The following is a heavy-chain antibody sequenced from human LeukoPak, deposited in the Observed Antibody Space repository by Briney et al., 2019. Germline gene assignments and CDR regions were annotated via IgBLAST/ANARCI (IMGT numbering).Heavy chain of an antibody. V-gene: IGHV4-4*02. Sequence: SETLSLTCTVSGDSINSLDMWSWVRQPPGKGLEWIGEMYLSGTTHSNPSVKSRVTISIDKSKNQFFLNLSSVTAADTAVYYCARRGLAVAAHWGQGSLVTVSS. J-gene: IGHJ4*02. D-gene: IGHD6-19*01. CDR3: ARRGLAVAAH. CDR1: GDSINSLDM. CDR2: MYLSGTT.